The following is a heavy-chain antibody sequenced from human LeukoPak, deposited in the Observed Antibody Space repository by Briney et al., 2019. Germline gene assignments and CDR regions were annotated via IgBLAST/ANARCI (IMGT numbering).Heavy chain of an antibody. D-gene: IGHD6-13*01. J-gene: IGHJ4*02. CDR1: GGSLSSGDYY. CDR2: IYYSGTT. Sequence: SETLSLTCTVSGGSLSSGDYYWSWIRQPPGKGLEWIGYIYYSGTTYYNPSLKSRVTISVDTSKNQFSLKLSSVTAADTAVYYCARGWSVYTGSWYPGAFDYWGQGTLVTVSS. V-gene: IGHV4-30-4*01. CDR3: ARGWSVYTGSWYPGAFDY.